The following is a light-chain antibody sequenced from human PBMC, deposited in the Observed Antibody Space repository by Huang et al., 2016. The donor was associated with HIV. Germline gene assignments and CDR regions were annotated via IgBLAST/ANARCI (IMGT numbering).Light chain of an antibody. J-gene: IGKJ5*01. CDR2: GAA. CDR1: QSITHS. V-gene: IGKV3-15*01. CDR3: QQYNNWPPSIT. Sequence: EIVMTQSPATLSVSPGERATLSCRASQSITHSLAWYQQKSGQAPRLLMYGAAPRATGIPARFSGSGSGTAFTLTIDSLQSEDFALYYCQQYNNWPPSITFGQGTRLEI.